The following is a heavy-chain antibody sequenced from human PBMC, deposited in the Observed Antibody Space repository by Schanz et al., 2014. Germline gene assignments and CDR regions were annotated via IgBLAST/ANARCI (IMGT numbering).Heavy chain of an antibody. CDR1: GFSFSSYS. V-gene: IGHV3-33*08. J-gene: IGHJ4*02. CDR2: IWYDENNK. Sequence: ADLVESGGGLIQRGESLRLSCSASGFSFSSYSMNWVRQAPGKGLEWVAVIWYDENNKYYADSVKGRFTISRDNSRNTLYLQMNSLRTEDTAVYYCASPSGYSDYGTYFDFWGQGTLVTVSS. CDR3: ASPSGYSDYGTYFDF. D-gene: IGHD5-12*01.